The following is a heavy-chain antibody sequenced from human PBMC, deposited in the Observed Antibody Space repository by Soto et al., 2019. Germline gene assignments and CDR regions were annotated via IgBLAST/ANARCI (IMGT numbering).Heavy chain of an antibody. Sequence: GGSLRLSCAACGFTFSSYAMSWVRQAPGKGLEWVSAISGSGGSTYYADSVKGRFTISRDNSKNTLYLQMNSLRAEDTAVYYCAKDLRPGYYYYGMDVWGQGTTVTVSS. CDR2: ISGSGGST. J-gene: IGHJ6*02. CDR1: GFTFSSYA. CDR3: AKDLRPGYYYYGMDV. V-gene: IGHV3-23*01.